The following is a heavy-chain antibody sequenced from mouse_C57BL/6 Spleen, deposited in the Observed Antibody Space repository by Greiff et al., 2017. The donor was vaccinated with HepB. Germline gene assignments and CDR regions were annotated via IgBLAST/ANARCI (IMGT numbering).Heavy chain of an antibody. D-gene: IGHD1-1*01. CDR3: ARSGTTVVAKGAMDY. V-gene: IGHV1-55*01. CDR1: GYTFTSYW. Sequence: QVQLKQPGAELVKPGASVKMSCKASGYTFTSYWITWVKQRPGQGLEWIGDIYPGSGSTNYNEKFKSKATLTVDTSSSTAYMQLSSLTSEDSAVYYCARSGTTVVAKGAMDYWGQGTSVTVSS. CDR2: IYPGSGST. J-gene: IGHJ4*01.